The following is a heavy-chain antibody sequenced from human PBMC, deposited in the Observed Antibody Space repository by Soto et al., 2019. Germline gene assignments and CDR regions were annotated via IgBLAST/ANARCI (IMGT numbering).Heavy chain of an antibody. V-gene: IGHV3-7*05. CDR2: TKQDGSEK. J-gene: IGHJ3*02. D-gene: IGHD2-8*01. CDR3: ARDLLVYAPFSDAFDI. Sequence: GGSLRLSCAASGFTFSSYWMSWVRQAPGKGLEWVANTKQDGSEKYYVDSVKGRFTISRDNAKNSLYLQMNSLRAEDTAVYYCARDLLVYAPFSDAFDIWGQGTMVTVSS. CDR1: GFTFSSYW.